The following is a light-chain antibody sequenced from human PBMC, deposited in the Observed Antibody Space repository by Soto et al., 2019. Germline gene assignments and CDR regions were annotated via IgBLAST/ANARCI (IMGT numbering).Light chain of an antibody. CDR2: DAS. CDR1: QSIGRF. V-gene: IGKV1-5*01. Sequence: DIQMTQSPSTLSASVGDRVTITCRASQSIGRFLAWYQHQPGKAPKLLIYDASTLESGVPSRFSGSGSGTDFTLSITSLQPEDFAVYYCQHYHGWPITFGQGTRLEI. J-gene: IGKJ5*01. CDR3: QHYHGWPIT.